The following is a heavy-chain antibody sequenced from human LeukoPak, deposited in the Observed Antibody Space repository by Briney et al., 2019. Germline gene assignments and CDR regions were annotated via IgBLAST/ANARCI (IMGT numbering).Heavy chain of an antibody. CDR2: INHSGST. V-gene: IGHV4-34*01. J-gene: IGHJ4*02. Sequence: SETLSLTCAVSGGSFSGYYWTWIRQPPGKGLEWIGEINHSGSTNYNPSLKSRVTISVDTSKNQFSLKLSSVTAADTAVYYCARSDFWSGTSHFDYWGQGTLVTVSS. CDR1: GGSFSGYY. D-gene: IGHD3-3*01. CDR3: ARSDFWSGTSHFDY.